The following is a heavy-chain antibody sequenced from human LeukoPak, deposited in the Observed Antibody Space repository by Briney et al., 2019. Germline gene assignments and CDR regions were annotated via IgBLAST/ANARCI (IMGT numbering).Heavy chain of an antibody. V-gene: IGHV4-34*01. CDR1: GGSFSGYY. J-gene: IGHJ3*02. CDR2: INHSGST. Sequence: SETLSLTCAVYGGSFSGYYWSWIRQPPGKGLEWIGEINHSGSTNYNPSLKSRVTISVDTSKNQFSLKLSSVTAADTAVYYCARGGVFDYGGKQGDAFDIWGQGTMVTVSS. D-gene: IGHD4-23*01. CDR3: ARGGVFDYGGKQGDAFDI.